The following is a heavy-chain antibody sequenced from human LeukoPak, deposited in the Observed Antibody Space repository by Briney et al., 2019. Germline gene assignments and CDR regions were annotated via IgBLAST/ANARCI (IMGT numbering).Heavy chain of an antibody. D-gene: IGHD5-18*01. V-gene: IGHV4-39*07. J-gene: IGHJ4*02. CDR2: NSGST. CDR3: GSGYSYGYDY. Sequence: PSETLSLTCTVSGGSISSSNYYWGWIRQPPGKGLEWIGSNSGSTYYNPSLKSRVTISVDTSKNQFSLKLSSVTAADTAVYYCGSGYSYGYDYWGQGTLVTVSS. CDR1: GGSISSSNYY.